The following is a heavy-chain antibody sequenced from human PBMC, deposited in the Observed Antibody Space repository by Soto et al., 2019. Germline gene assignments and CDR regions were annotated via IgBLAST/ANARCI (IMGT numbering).Heavy chain of an antibody. CDR3: VRELGLAY. Sequence: RLSCAASGFTLSNYWMTWVRQAPGKGLEWVANINKDGSQKNYVDSVKGRFTIAGDNGQNSPSLQINSLRVEDTAVYYCVRELGLAYWGQGALVTVSS. V-gene: IGHV3-7*03. CDR1: GFTLSNYW. D-gene: IGHD7-27*01. CDR2: INKDGSQK. J-gene: IGHJ4*02.